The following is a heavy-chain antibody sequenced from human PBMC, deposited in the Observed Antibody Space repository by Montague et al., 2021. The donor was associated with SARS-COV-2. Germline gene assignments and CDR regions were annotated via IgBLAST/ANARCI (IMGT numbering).Heavy chain of an antibody. Sequence: SETLSLTCAVSGGSISHYYWSWIRQPPGKGLEWIGYIYSSGGTNYNPSLKSRVTLSLDAAKNHFSLRLSSVTAADTAVYFCARRTDILTGYYDYWGQGTLVTVSS. CDR3: ARRTDILTGYYDY. D-gene: IGHD3-9*01. CDR2: IYSSGGT. CDR1: GGSISHYY. J-gene: IGHJ4*02. V-gene: IGHV4-59*01.